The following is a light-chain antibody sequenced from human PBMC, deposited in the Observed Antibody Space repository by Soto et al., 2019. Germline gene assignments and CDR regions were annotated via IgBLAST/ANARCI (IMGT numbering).Light chain of an antibody. V-gene: IGKV1-5*03. CDR3: QQYNSWWT. CDR2: KAS. Sequence: DIQMTQSPSTLSASVGDRVTITCRASQSISSRLAWYQQKSGKAPKLLIYKASSLESGVPSRFSGSGSGTEFTLTISSLQPDDFATYYCQQYNSWWTFGQGTKVDIK. CDR1: QSISSR. J-gene: IGKJ1*01.